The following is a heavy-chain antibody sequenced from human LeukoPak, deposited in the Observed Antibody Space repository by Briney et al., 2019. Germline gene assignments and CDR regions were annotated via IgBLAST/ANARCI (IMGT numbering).Heavy chain of an antibody. J-gene: IGHJ3*02. V-gene: IGHV4-38-2*02. Sequence: SDTLSLTCTVSGYSITSGSYWGWIRQPPGKGLEWIANVYHRGTTHYNPSLKSRPTISVDTSKNHFSLRLSSLSAADTAIYYCARFADTNYDAFDIWGQGTLVTVSS. CDR2: VYHRGTT. D-gene: IGHD4-11*01. CDR3: ARFADTNYDAFDI. CDR1: GYSITSGSY.